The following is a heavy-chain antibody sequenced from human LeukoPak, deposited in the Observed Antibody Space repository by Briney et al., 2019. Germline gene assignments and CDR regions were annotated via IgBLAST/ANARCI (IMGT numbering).Heavy chain of an antibody. Sequence: GGSLRLSCEASGFTFSDYYLSCVRDGPGKGLEWISCISGSSSHINYADSVTGRFTNSRDNAKKSVYLQMDSLRAEDTAVYYCARDQIGSWWGQGTLVIVSA. V-gene: IGHV3-11*06. CDR1: GFTFSDYY. D-gene: IGHD6-13*01. CDR3: ARDQIGSW. CDR2: ISGSSSHI. J-gene: IGHJ4*02.